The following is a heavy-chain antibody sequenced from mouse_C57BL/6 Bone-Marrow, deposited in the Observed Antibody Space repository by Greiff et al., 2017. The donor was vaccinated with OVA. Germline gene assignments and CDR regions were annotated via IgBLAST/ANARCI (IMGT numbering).Heavy chain of an antibody. J-gene: IGHJ2*01. CDR1: GFSLTSYG. V-gene: IGHV2-5*01. D-gene: IGHD1-1*01. Sequence: VKLMESGPGLVQPSQSLSITCTVSGFSLTSYGVHWVRKSPGKGLAWLGVIWRGGSTDYNAAFMSRLSITKDNSKSQVFFKMNSLQADDTAIYYCAKATVVAPYYFDYWGQGTTLTVSS. CDR2: IWRGGST. CDR3: AKATVVAPYYFDY.